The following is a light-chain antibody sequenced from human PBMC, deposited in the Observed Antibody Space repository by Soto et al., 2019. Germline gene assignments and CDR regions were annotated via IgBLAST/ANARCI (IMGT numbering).Light chain of an antibody. CDR3: SSYRGTHNLV. V-gene: IGLV2-14*01. J-gene: IGLJ1*01. CDR1: SSDVGGYNY. CDR2: EVS. Sequence: QSVLTQPAAVSGSPGQSITISCTGTSSDVGGYNYVSWYQHHPGKAPKLMIYEVSNRPSGVSNRFSGSKSGNTASLTISGLQAEDEADYYCSSYRGTHNLVFGIGTKVTVL.